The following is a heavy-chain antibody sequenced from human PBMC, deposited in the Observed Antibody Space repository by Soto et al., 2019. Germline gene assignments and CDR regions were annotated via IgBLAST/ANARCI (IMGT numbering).Heavy chain of an antibody. J-gene: IGHJ5*02. CDR1: GFTFSGFC. CDR2: VTGSGGGT. Sequence: EVRLLESGGGLVQPGGSLRLSCAASGFTFSGFCMAWVRQAPGKGLEWVATVTGSGGGTYYADSVKGRFSISRDNSKNTVYLQMYSMGPRDTAVFCCGKGRGGGILDWFDPWGQGIMVTVSS. V-gene: IGHV3-23*01. CDR3: GKGRGGGILDWFDP. D-gene: IGHD3-16*01.